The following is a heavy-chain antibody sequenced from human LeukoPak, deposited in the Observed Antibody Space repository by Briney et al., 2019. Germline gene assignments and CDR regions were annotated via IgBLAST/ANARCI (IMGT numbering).Heavy chain of an antibody. J-gene: IGHJ6*03. D-gene: IGHD5-18*01. Sequence: SVKVSCKASGGTFSSYAISWVRQAPGQGLEWMGGIIPIFGTANYAQKFQGRVTITTDESTSIAYMELSSLRSEYTSVYYCARAGGYSYGSPRYYYYYYMDVWGKGTTVTVSS. CDR3: ARAGGYSYGSPRYYYYYYMDV. V-gene: IGHV1-69*05. CDR2: IIPIFGTA. CDR1: GGTFSSYA.